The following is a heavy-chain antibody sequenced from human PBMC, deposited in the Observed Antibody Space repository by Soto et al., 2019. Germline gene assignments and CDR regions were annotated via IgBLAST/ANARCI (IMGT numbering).Heavy chain of an antibody. J-gene: IGHJ4*02. Sequence: SETLSLTCTVSGGSFSSGDYYWSWIRQHPGKGLEWIGYIYYSGSTYYNPSLKSRVTISVDTSKNQFSLKLSSVTAADTAVYYCARGIAVAGLRVVYFDYWGQGTLVTVSS. CDR1: GGSFSSGDYY. V-gene: IGHV4-31*03. CDR2: IYYSGST. D-gene: IGHD6-19*01. CDR3: ARGIAVAGLRVVYFDY.